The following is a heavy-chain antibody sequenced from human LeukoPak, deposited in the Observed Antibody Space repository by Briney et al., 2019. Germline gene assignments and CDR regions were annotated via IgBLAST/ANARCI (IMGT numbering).Heavy chain of an antibody. CDR1: GFTFSSSA. D-gene: IGHD3-10*01. Sequence: PGGSLRLSCAASGFTFSSSAMHWVRQAPGRGLEWVAVISYDGSNKYYADSVKGRFTISRDNTKNTLYLQMNSLRAEDTAVYYCAREGGSGSYHFDYWGQGTLVTVSS. J-gene: IGHJ4*02. CDR2: ISYDGSNK. CDR3: AREGGSGSYHFDY. V-gene: IGHV3-30*04.